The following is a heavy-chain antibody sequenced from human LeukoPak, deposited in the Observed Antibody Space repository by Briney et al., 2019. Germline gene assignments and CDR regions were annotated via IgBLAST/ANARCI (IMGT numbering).Heavy chain of an antibody. D-gene: IGHD4-11*01. J-gene: IGHJ4*02. CDR3: ARDWDYIVFDY. CDR2: IKEDGSEK. Sequence: PGGSLRLSCAASAFTFSDYWMTWVRQAPGKGLERVANIKEDGSEKYYVDSVKGRFTISRDNAKNSLYLQMNSLRAEDTAVYYCARDWDYIVFDYWGQGTLVTVSS. V-gene: IGHV3-7*01. CDR1: AFTFSDYW.